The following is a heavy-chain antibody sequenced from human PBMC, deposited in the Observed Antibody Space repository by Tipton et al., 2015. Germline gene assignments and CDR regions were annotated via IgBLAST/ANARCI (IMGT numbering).Heavy chain of an antibody. V-gene: IGHV3-43*01. CDR2: ISWDGYST. CDR1: GFSFDDYS. D-gene: IGHD2-2*01. Sequence: SLRLSCAASGFSFDDYSMHWVRQPPGKGLEWVSLISWDGYSTYYADSVKGRFTISRDNSKNSLYLQMNSLRTEDTALYYCAKADPAYSSRWRDGMDVWGQGTTVTVSS. CDR3: AKADPAYSSRWRDGMDV. J-gene: IGHJ6*02.